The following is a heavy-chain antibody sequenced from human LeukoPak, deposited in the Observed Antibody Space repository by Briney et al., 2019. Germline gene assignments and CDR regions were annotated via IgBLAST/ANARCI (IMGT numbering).Heavy chain of an antibody. CDR2: ISSSGSTI. J-gene: IGHJ4*02. D-gene: IGHD3-16*02. CDR3: AKALRRLWELSTLDY. Sequence: GGALRLSCAASGFTFSDYYMSWIRQAPGKGLEWVSYISSSGSTIYYADSVKGRFTISSDNAKNSLYLQMNSLRAEDTAVYYCAKALRRLWELSTLDYWGQGTLVTVSS. V-gene: IGHV3-11*01. CDR1: GFTFSDYY.